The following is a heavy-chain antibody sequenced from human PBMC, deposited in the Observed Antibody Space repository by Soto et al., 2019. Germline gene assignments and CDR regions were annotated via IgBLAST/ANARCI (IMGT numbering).Heavy chain of an antibody. CDR2: MNPNSGNT. CDR3: ARGHTIFGVVIMGAVDY. CDR1: GYTFTSYD. J-gene: IGHJ4*02. V-gene: IGHV1-8*01. Sequence: QVQLVQSGAEVKKPGASVKVSCKDSGYTFTSYDINWVRQATGQGLEWMGWMNPNSGNTGYAQKFQGRVTMTRNTSISTAYMELSSLRSEDTAVYYCARGHTIFGVVIMGAVDYWGQGTLVTVSS. D-gene: IGHD3-3*01.